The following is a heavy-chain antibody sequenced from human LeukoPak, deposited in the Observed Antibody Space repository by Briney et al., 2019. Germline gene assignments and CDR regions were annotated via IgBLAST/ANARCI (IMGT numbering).Heavy chain of an antibody. CDR1: GYTFTSYG. V-gene: IGHV1-18*04. J-gene: IGHJ4*02. Sequence: ASVKVSCKASGYTFTSYGISWVRQGPGQGLEWMGWISTYNGNTNYAQKVQGRVTMTTDTSTSTAYMELRSLRSHDTAVYYCARTDSSGYYYPYPIDYWGQGTLVTVSS. D-gene: IGHD3-22*01. CDR2: ISTYNGNT. CDR3: ARTDSSGYYYPYPIDY.